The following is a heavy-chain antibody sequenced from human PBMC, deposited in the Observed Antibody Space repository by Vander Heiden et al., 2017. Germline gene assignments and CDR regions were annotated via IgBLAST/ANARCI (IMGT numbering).Heavy chain of an antibody. V-gene: IGHV2-5*01. Sequence: ITLKESAPTLVTLTQTLTLTCPFPRLSPSTSGVCVVWIRQPPGKALEWLALIYWNDDKSYSPSRKSRLTITKDTCKNQVVITMTKMETVETATYYCAHLKDDSGSGLWGDYWGQGTVITVYS. CDR1: RLSPSTSGVC. CDR3: AHLKDDSGSGLWGDY. D-gene: IGHD1-26*01. CDR2: IYWNDDK. J-gene: IGHJ4*02.